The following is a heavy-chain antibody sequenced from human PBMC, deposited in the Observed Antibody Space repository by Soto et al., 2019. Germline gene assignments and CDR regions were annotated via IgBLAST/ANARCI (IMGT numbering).Heavy chain of an antibody. V-gene: IGHV1-18*01. J-gene: IGHJ4*02. Sequence: QIQLVQSEGEVSQPGASVKVSCKTSGYTFTNYGVTWVRQAPGQGLEWMGWLNTYNGNTKYAQKLQGRVTMTTDTSTSTAYVELRSLRSDDTAVYYGARAQTPTESDFWGQGTLVTVSS. CDR2: LNTYNGNT. CDR3: ARAQTPTESDF. D-gene: IGHD4-4*01. CDR1: GYTFTNYG.